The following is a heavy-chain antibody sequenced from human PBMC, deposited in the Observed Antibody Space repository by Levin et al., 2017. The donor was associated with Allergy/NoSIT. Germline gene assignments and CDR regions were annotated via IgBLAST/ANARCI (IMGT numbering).Heavy chain of an antibody. CDR3: ARNRIIVSGGNDYYYGMDV. J-gene: IGHJ6*02. V-gene: IGHV4-61*01. D-gene: IGHD5/OR15-5a*01. CDR1: GGSVSSGTYY. CDR2: INYRGVT. Sequence: SETLSLTCSVSGGSVSSGTYYWSLIRRPPGKGLEWIGYINYRGVTKYNPSLKSRATISVDTSKNEFSLKVTSVTAADTAVYYCARNRIIVSGGNDYYYGMDVWGQGTTVTVSS.